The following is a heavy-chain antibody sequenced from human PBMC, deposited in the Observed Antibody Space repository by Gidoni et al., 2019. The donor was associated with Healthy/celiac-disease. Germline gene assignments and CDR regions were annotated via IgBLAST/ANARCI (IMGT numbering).Heavy chain of an antibody. Sequence: QVQLVQSGAEVKKPESSVKVSCNASGYTFTSYGISWGRQAPGQGLEWMGWISAYNGNTNYAQKLKGRVTMTTDTSTSTAYMELRSLRADDTAGYYCARDEATVSGGRFDPWGQGTLVTVSS. V-gene: IGHV1-18*01. CDR3: ARDEATVSGGRFDP. CDR1: GYTFTSYG. J-gene: IGHJ5*02. D-gene: IGHD4-17*01. CDR2: ISAYNGNT.